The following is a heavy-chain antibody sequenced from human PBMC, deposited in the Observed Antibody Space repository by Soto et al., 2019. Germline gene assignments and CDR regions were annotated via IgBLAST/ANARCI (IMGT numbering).Heavy chain of an antibody. CDR3: ARRLYGDDAFDI. D-gene: IGHD4-17*01. CDR1: GGSISSYY. CDR2: IYYSGST. J-gene: IGHJ3*02. Sequence: PSETLSLTCTVSGGSISSYYWSWIRQPPGKGLEWIGYIYYSGSTNYNPSLKSRVTISVDTSKNQFSLKLSSVTAADTAVYYCARRLYGDDAFDIWGQGTMVTVSS. V-gene: IGHV4-59*08.